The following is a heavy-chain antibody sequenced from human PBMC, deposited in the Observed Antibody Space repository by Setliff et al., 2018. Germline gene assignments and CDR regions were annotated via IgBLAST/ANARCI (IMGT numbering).Heavy chain of an antibody. CDR2: IYTSGST. V-gene: IGHV4-61*02. D-gene: IGHD3-10*01. J-gene: IGHJ6*02. CDR3: ARGGLWFGELLWKYYYYGMDV. Sequence: PSETLSLTCTVSGGSISSGSYYWSWIRQPAGKGLEWIGRIYTSGSTNYNPSLKSRVTISVDTSKNQFSLKLSSVTAADTAVYYCARGGLWFGELLWKYYYYGMDVWGQGNAGHR. CDR1: GGSISSGSYY.